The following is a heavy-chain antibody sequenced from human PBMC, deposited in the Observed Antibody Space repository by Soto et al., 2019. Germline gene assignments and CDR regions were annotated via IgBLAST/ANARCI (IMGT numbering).Heavy chain of an antibody. J-gene: IGHJ5*02. CDR2: SIPVLGVA. D-gene: IGHD6-13*01. Sequence: QVQLVQSGAEVKKPGSSLKISCTTSGGTFTSYTISWLRQAPGQGPEWMGRSIPVLGVANSAQKFQDRVTITADTSTKTAYMELCGLTSDDTDMYYCARDLTIEAAGTLDPWGQGTLVTVSS. CDR1: GGTFTSYT. V-gene: IGHV1-69*08. CDR3: ARDLTIEAAGTLDP.